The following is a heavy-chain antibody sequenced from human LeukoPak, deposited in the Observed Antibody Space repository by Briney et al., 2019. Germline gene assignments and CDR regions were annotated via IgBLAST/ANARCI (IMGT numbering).Heavy chain of an antibody. CDR2: ISSSSSYT. CDR3: ARGEAVAGPGNAFDI. CDR1: GFTFSDYY. Sequence: GGSLRLSRAASGFTFSDYYMSWIRQAPGKGLEWVSYISSSSSYTNYADSVKGRFTISRDNAKNSLYLQMTSLRAEDTAVYYCARGEAVAGPGNAFDIWGQGTMVTVSS. J-gene: IGHJ3*02. V-gene: IGHV3-11*06. D-gene: IGHD6-19*01.